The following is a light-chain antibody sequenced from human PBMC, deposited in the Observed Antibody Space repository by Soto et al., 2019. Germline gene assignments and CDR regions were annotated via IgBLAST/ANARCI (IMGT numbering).Light chain of an antibody. CDR3: HQYYHLPT. CDR2: DAS. V-gene: IGKV1-33*01. CDR1: QNINNY. J-gene: IGKJ5*01. Sequence: DSQMTQYPSSLSASVGDRVTITCQASQNINNYLNWYQQKPGRAPKLLIYDASNLEAGVPSRLRGSGSGTDFTFTISRLQPEDIATYYCHQYYHLPTFGQGGLLEN.